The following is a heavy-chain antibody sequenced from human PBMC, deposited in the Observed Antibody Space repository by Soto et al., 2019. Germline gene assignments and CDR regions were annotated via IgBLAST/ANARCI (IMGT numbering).Heavy chain of an antibody. D-gene: IGHD6-13*01. CDR1: GFTFSSYW. J-gene: IGHJ6*02. CDR3: AKTNGQTPTGIAAAGTSGAAYYYYYYGMDV. V-gene: IGHV3-74*01. Sequence: GGSLSLSCAASGFTFSSYWMHWVRQAPGKGLVWVSRINSDGSSTSYADSVKGRFTISRDNAKNTLYLQMNSLRAEDTAVYYCAKTNGQTPTGIAAAGTSGAAYYYYYYGMDVWGQGTTVTVSS. CDR2: INSDGSST.